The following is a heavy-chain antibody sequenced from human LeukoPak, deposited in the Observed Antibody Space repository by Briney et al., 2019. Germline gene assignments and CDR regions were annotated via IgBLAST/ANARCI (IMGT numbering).Heavy chain of an antibody. CDR1: GYTFTSYG. CDR2: ISAYNGNT. D-gene: IGHD3-22*01. J-gene: IGHJ3*02. Sequence: EASVKVPCKASGYTFTSYGISWVRQAPGQGLEWMGWISAYNGNTNYAQKLQGRVTMTTDTSTSTAYMELRSLRSDDTAVYYCARDPTMIVVVIGDAFDIWGQGTMVTVSS. CDR3: ARDPTMIVVVIGDAFDI. V-gene: IGHV1-18*01.